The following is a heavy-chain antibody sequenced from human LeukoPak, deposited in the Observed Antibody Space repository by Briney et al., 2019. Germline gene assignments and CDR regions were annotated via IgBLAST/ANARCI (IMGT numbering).Heavy chain of an antibody. V-gene: IGHV6-1*01. CDR3: ARGGTDSSGWYPPDYYYYGMDV. CDR1: GDSVSSNSAA. D-gene: IGHD6-19*01. Sequence: SQTLSLTCAISGDSVSSNSAAWNWIRQSLSRGLEWLGRTYYRSKWYNDYAVSVKSRITINPDTSKNQFSLQLNSVTPEDTAVYYCARGGTDSSGWYPPDYYYYGMDVWGKGTTVTVSS. CDR2: TYYRSKWYN. J-gene: IGHJ6*04.